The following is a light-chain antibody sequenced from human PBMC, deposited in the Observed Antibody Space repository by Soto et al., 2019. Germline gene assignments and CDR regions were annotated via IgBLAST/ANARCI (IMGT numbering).Light chain of an antibody. V-gene: IGKV3-11*01. J-gene: IGKJ4*01. CDR3: QERSNVVT. CDR1: QSVGTY. Sequence: EIVLTQSPATLSLSPGERATLSCRASQSVGTYLAWYQQKPGQTPRLLIYEAFHRAPGIPARFSGSGSGTDFTLTISSLESEDFAVYYCQERSNVVTFGGGTKVEIK. CDR2: EAF.